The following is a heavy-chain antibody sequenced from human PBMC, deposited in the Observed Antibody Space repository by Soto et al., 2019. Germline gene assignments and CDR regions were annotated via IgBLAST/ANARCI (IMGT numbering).Heavy chain of an antibody. Sequence: PRGSLKISCKGSGYTFSTYWIAWVRQMPGKGPEWMGIIYPGDSDTKYSPAFQGQVTISADKSINTAYLQWTSLEASDTAMYYCARKFAPEFFDSWGQGTLVTVSS. J-gene: IGHJ4*02. CDR3: ARKFAPEFFDS. CDR1: GYTFSTYW. V-gene: IGHV5-51*01. D-gene: IGHD3-10*01. CDR2: IYPGDSDT.